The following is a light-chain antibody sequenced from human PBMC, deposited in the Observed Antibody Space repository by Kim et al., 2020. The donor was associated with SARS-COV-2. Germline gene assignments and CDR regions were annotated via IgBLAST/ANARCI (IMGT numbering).Light chain of an antibody. J-gene: IGLJ2*01. Sequence: SSELTQDPAVSVALGQTVRITCQGDSLRSYYATWYQQKPGQAPKVVIYGKDNRPSGVPDRFSGPSSGNTAYLTITGTQAGDEADYYCNSRDSNDYVVFGGGTQLTVL. CDR1: SLRSYY. CDR3: NSRDSNDYVV. V-gene: IGLV3-19*01. CDR2: GKD.